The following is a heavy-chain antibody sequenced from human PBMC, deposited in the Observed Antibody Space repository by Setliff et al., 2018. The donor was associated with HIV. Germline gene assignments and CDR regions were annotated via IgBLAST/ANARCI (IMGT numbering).Heavy chain of an antibody. CDR2: ISSASSAT. D-gene: IGHD3-10*01. CDR3: ARPNFYGLGNHRAFDH. Sequence: GGSLRLSCAASGFTFSRYAMNWVRQAPGKGLEWISYISSASSATDYADSVKGRFTVSRDNARNSLFLEMNSLRADDTAVYYCARPNFYGLGNHRAFDHWGQGTLVTVSS. V-gene: IGHV3-48*04. J-gene: IGHJ4*02. CDR1: GFTFSRYA.